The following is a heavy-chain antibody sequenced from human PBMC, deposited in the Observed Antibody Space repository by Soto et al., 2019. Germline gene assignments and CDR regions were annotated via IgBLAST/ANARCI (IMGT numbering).Heavy chain of an antibody. CDR2: IYYSGST. D-gene: IGHD6-13*01. CDR3: ARDSSIAANPSGFYYYYGMDV. J-gene: IGHJ6*02. V-gene: IGHV4-31*03. CDR1: GGTISSGGYY. Sequence: SETLSLTCTVSGGTISSGGYYWSWIRQHPGKGLEWIGYIYYSGSTYYNPSLKSRVTISVDTSKNQFSLRLSSVTAADTAVYYCARDSSIAANPSGFYYYYGMDVWGQGTTVTVSS.